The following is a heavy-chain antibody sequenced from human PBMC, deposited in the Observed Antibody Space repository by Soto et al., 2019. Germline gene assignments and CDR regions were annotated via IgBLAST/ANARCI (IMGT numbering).Heavy chain of an antibody. J-gene: IGHJ5*02. CDR1: GYTFVDYA. Sequence: QVRLVPYGAEVKRPGASVKVSCRASGYTFVDYALHWVRQAPGPGLEWVGWMNPKTGNIKSSHKFEDRVSITRDTATSTAYMELSGLRSEDTAVYFCTREAVVAENWFDPWGQGTLVTVSS. V-gene: IGHV1-3*01. D-gene: IGHD2-15*01. CDR2: MNPKTGNI. CDR3: TREAVVAENWFDP.